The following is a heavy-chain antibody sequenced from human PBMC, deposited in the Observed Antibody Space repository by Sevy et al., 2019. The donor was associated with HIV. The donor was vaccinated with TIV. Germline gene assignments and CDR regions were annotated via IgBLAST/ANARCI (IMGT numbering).Heavy chain of an antibody. CDR3: ARDHVKDGKGGDYYYHAMDV. D-gene: IGHD3-10*02. CDR2: ISGSDDSGGDDTI. J-gene: IGHJ6*02. CDR1: GFTLSDYY. Sequence: GGSLRLSCTASGFTLSDYYMSWIRQAPVKGLQWISYISGSDDSGGDDTIYYADSVKGRFTISRDNAKNSLYLQMSSLRADDTTVYYCARDHVKDGKGGDYYYHAMDVWGRGTTVTVSS. V-gene: IGHV3-11*01.